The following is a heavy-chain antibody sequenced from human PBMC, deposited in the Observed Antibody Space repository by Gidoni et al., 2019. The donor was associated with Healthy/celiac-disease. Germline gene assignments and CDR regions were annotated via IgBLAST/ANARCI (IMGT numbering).Heavy chain of an antibody. D-gene: IGHD6-13*01. V-gene: IGHV3-23*01. CDR2: ISGSGGST. J-gene: IGHJ4*02. CDR3: AKDQRWRCSSCPGDY. Sequence: EVQLLESGGGLVQPGGSLRLSCAASGFTFSSYAMSWVRQAPGKGLEWVAAISGSGGSTYYADSVKGRFTISRDNSKNTLYLQMNSRRAEDTAVYYCAKDQRWRCSSCPGDYWGQGTLVTVSS. CDR1: GFTFSSYA.